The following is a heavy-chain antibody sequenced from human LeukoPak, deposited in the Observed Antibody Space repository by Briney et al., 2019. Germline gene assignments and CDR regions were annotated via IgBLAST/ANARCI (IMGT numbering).Heavy chain of an antibody. CDR1: GGTFSSYA. Sequence: ASVKVSCKASGGTFSSYAISWVRQAPGQGLEWMGGIIPIFGTANYAQKFQGRVTITADESTSTAYMELSSLRSEDTAVYYCASMLYYDYVWGSYRDYYYGMDVWGKGTTVTVSS. CDR3: ASMLYYDYVWGSYRDYYYGMDV. V-gene: IGHV1-69*01. J-gene: IGHJ6*04. D-gene: IGHD3-16*02. CDR2: IIPIFGTA.